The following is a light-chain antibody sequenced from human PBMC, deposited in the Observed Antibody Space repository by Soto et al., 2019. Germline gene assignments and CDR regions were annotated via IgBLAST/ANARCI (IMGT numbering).Light chain of an antibody. CDR1: SSNIGSNH. V-gene: IGLV1-47*01. CDR2: RNY. J-gene: IGLJ1*01. CDR3: QSYDSSLRGYV. Sequence: QSLLTQPPSASETPGQRVTISCSGSSSNIGSNHVYWYQHLPGTAPKLLIYRNYLRPSGVPDRFSGSKSDTSASLAITGLQAEDEADYYCQSYDSSLRGYVFGTGTKVTVL.